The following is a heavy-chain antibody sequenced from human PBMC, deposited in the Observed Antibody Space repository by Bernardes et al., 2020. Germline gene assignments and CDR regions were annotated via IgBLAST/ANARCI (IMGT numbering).Heavy chain of an antibody. J-gene: IGHJ4*02. CDR1: GGSISSSSYY. CDR3: ARGTTVVTLFDY. CDR2: IYYSGST. V-gene: IGHV4-39*01. D-gene: IGHD4-17*01. Sequence: SETLSLTCTVSGGSISSSSYYWGWIRQPPGKGLEWIGSIYYSGSTNYNPSLKSRVTISVDKSKNQFSLKLSSVTAADTAVYYCARGTTVVTLFDYWGQGTLVTVSS.